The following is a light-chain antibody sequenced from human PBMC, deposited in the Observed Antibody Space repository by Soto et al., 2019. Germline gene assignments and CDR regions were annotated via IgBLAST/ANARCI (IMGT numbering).Light chain of an antibody. CDR1: SSDVGGYNY. V-gene: IGLV2-8*01. Sequence: QSVLTQPPSASGSPGQSVTISCTGTSSDVGGYNYVSWYQQHPGKAPKLMIYEVSKRPSGVPDRFSGSKSGNTASLTVSGLQAEAEADYYCSSYAGRNNFYVFGTGNKVTX. J-gene: IGLJ1*01. CDR3: SSYAGRNNFYV. CDR2: EVS.